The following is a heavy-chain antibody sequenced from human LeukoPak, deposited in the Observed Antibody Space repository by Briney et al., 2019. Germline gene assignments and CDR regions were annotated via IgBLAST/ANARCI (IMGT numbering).Heavy chain of an antibody. CDR3: ARIEYSSSSDDY. J-gene: IGHJ4*02. CDR1: GYTFTSYD. CDR2: MNPNSGNT. V-gene: IGHV1-8*01. D-gene: IGHD6-6*01. Sequence: ASVKVSCKASGYTFTSYDINWVRQATGQGLEWMGWMNPNSGNTGYAQKFQGRVTMTRNTSISTAYMELRSLRSEDTAVYYCARIEYSSSSDDYWGQGTLVTVSS.